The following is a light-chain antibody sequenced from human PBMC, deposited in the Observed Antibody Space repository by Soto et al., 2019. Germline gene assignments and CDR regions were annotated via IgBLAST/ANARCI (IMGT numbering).Light chain of an antibody. CDR2: GSS. Sequence: EIVLTQSPGTLSLSKGERATLSCRAIQSVSSSYLAWYQQKPGQAPRLLIYGSSSRATGIPDRFSGSGSGTDFTLTISRLEPEDFAVYYCQQYGSSLSITFGQGTRLEI. J-gene: IGKJ5*01. CDR1: QSVSSSY. CDR3: QQYGSSLSIT. V-gene: IGKV3-20*01.